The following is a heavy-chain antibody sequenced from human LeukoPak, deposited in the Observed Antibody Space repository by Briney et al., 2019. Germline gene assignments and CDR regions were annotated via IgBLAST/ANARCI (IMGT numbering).Heavy chain of an antibody. D-gene: IGHD3-22*01. CDR2: ISSNGGST. CDR1: GFTFSSYG. V-gene: IGHV3-64*01. Sequence: GGSLRLSCAASGFTFSSYGMHWVRPAPGRGLEYVSAISSNGGSTYYANSVKGRFTISRDNSKNTLYLQMGSLRAEDMAVYYCAREADSSSYYYYFDYWGQGTPVTVSS. J-gene: IGHJ4*02. CDR3: AREADSSSYYYYFDY.